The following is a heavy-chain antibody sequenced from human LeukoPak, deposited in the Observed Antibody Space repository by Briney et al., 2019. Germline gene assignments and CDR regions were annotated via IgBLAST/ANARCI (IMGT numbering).Heavy chain of an antibody. CDR3: ARELRYDNSDSGAF. CDR1: GESISDFS. D-gene: IGHD3-22*01. V-gene: IGHV4-34*01. J-gene: IGHJ3*01. CDR2: ISHSGST. Sequence: SETLSLTCAVYGESISDFSWTWIRQSPGKRLEWIGEISHSGSTDYNPSLRSRVTISIDTSTNQFSLKLTSVTAADTALYYCARELRYDNSDSGAFWGQGTVVTVSS.